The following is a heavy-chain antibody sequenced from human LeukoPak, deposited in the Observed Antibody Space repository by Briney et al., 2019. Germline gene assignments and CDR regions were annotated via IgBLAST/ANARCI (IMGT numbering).Heavy chain of an antibody. Sequence: PGGSLRLSCAASGFTFSNYWMHWVRQAPGKGLVWVSRINSDGTSTSHADSVKGRFTSSRDNAKNTLYLQMNSLRAEDTAVYYCARGNYYAMDVWGQGTTVSVSS. CDR2: INSDGTST. V-gene: IGHV3-74*01. CDR3: ARGNYYAMDV. J-gene: IGHJ6*02. CDR1: GFTFSNYW.